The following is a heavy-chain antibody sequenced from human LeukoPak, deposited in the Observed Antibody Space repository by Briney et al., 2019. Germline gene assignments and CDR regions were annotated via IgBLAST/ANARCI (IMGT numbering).Heavy chain of an antibody. CDR1: GFTFRSCL. CDR2: INEDGSST. D-gene: IGHD6-6*01. CDR3: TCAPSNYYGVDV. J-gene: IGHJ6*02. V-gene: IGHV3-74*03. Sequence: GGSLRLSCAVSGFTFRSCLIHWVRQVPGKGLVWVSRINEDGSSTTYADSVKGRFTVSRDDAKNTVYLQMNSLRAEDTAEYYCTCAPSNYYGVDVWGQGTTVTVSS.